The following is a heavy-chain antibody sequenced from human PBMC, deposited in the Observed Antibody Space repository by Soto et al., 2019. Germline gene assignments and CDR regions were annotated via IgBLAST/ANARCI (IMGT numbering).Heavy chain of an antibody. V-gene: IGHV6-1*01. CDR1: GDSVSSNSAV. CDR3: ARGEQYSGRIFDY. Sequence: QVQLQQSGPGLVKPSQTLSLTCAITGDSVSSNSAVWSWVRQSPSRGLEWLGRTYYRSKWYYEYAVSVRGRITINPDTSKNQYSLQLNSVTPEDTAVYFCARGEQYSGRIFDYCGQGTLVTVSS. D-gene: IGHD1-26*01. CDR2: TYYRSKWYY. J-gene: IGHJ4*01.